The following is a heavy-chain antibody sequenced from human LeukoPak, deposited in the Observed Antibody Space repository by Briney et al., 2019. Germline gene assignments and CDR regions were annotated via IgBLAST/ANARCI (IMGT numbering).Heavy chain of an antibody. CDR3: ARVLLWFGEGVFDY. V-gene: IGHV3-48*01. CDR1: GFTFSSYS. CDR2: ISSSSSTI. J-gene: IGHJ4*02. D-gene: IGHD3-10*01. Sequence: PGGSLRLSCAASGFTFSSYSMNWVRQAPGKGLEWVSYISSSSSTIYYADSVKGRFTISRDNSKNTLYLQMNSLRAEDTAVYYCARVLLWFGEGVFDYWGQGTLVTVSS.